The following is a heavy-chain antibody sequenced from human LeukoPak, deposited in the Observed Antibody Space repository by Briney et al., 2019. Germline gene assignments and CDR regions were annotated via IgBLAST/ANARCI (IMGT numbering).Heavy chain of an antibody. CDR1: EFSFSTYA. Sequence: GGSLRLSCAASEFSFSTYAMTWVRQAPGKGLQWVSAISETGGGTFYAGSVKGCFTISRDNSKNTLYLQMNSLRAEDTALYYCATVLHTAMTTWAAFDVWGPGTMVSVSS. CDR2: ISETGGGT. J-gene: IGHJ3*01. V-gene: IGHV3-23*01. CDR3: ATVLHTAMTTWAAFDV. D-gene: IGHD5-18*01.